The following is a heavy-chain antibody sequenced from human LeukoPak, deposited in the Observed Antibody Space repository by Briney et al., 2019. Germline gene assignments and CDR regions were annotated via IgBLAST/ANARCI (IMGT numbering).Heavy chain of an antibody. CDR3: ARVDRYHYYLDV. CDR2: IMPLFNTA. CDR1: GGTFSSYS. J-gene: IGHJ6*03. V-gene: IGHV1-69*05. Sequence: ASVKVSCKASGGTFSSYSITWVRQAPGPGLERMGGIMPLFNTANYAQQFQGRVTITTDESTSTAYMELSSLRFEDTAMYYCARVDRYHYYLDVWGKGTTVTVSS.